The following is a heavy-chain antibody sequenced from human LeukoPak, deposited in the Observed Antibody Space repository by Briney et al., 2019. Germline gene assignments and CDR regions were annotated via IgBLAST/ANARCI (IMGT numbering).Heavy chain of an antibody. CDR2: INPSGGST. V-gene: IGHV1-46*01. Sequence: ASVKVSCKASGYTFTSYYMHWVRQAPGQGLEWMGIINPSGGSTNYAQKLQGRVTMTTDTSTSTAYMELRSLRSDDTAVYYCARKGYSSGWYGGFDHWGQGTLVTVSS. CDR3: ARKGYSSGWYGGFDH. D-gene: IGHD6-19*01. J-gene: IGHJ4*02. CDR1: GYTFTSYY.